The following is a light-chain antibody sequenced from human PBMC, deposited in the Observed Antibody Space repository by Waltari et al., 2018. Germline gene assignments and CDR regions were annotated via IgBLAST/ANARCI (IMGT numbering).Light chain of an antibody. CDR2: DVS. CDR1: SSAAGFYTS. Sequence: QSALTPPASVSGSPGQSITIPCTGTSSAAGFYTSISWYQRHPGKAPNLMIYDVSKRPSGVSNRFSGSKSGNTASLTISGLQADDEADYYCNSYTGSSSWVFGGGTKLTV. CDR3: NSYTGSSSWV. V-gene: IGLV2-14*01. J-gene: IGLJ3*02.